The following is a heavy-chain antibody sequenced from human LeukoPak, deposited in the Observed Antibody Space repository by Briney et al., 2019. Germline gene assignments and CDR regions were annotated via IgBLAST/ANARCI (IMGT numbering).Heavy chain of an antibody. J-gene: IGHJ6*03. D-gene: IGHD1-26*01. CDR2: ISSSSSYI. CDR3: ATGRRGSSNYYYYMDV. Sequence: GGSLRLSCAASGFSFSSYSMNWVRQAPGKGLEWVSSISSSSSYIYYADSVKGRFTISRDNAKNSLYLQMNSLRAEDTAVYYCATGRRGSSNYYYYMDVWGKGTTVTVSS. V-gene: IGHV3-21*01. CDR1: GFSFSSYS.